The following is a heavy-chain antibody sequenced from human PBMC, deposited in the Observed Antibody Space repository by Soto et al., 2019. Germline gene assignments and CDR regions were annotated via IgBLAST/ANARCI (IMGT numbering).Heavy chain of an antibody. CDR2: ISVYNGNK. CDR1: GYTFNNYG. V-gene: IGHV1-18*01. D-gene: IGHD3-10*01. CDR3: ARLAITLIRGLKVDFYRMDV. Sequence: QLVQSGGEVKEPGASVQVSCKASGYTFNNYGITWVRQAPGQGLEWLGWISVYNGNKNYAKKVQGRVSMTADTSTSTAHMELRSLQSDDTAVYFCARLAITLIRGLKVDFYRMDVWGQGTTVTVSS. J-gene: IGHJ6*02.